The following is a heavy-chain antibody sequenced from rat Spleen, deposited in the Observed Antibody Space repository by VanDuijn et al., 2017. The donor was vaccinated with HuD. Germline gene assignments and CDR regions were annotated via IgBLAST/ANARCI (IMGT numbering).Heavy chain of an antibody. J-gene: IGHJ2*01. CDR3: ARAYYDGSYYDY. D-gene: IGHD1-12*02. V-gene: IGHV3-3*01. CDR1: GYSITSSYR. Sequence: EVQLQESGPGLVKPSQSLSLTCSVTGYSITSSYRWNWIRKFPGNKLEWMGYINGAGSTNYNPSLKSRISITRDTSKNQVFLQVNSVTTEDTATYYCARAYYDGSYYDYWGQGVMVTVSS. CDR2: INGAGST.